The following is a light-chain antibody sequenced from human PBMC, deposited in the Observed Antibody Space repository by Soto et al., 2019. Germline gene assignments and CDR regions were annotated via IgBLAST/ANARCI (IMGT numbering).Light chain of an antibody. Sequence: QSALTQPASVSGSPGQSITISCTGPSSDVGGYNYVSWYQQYPGKAPKLMIYDVSNRPSGVSNRFSGSKSGNTASLTISGLQAEDEADYYCSSYTSSSTRVFGGGTKLTV. CDR3: SSYTSSSTRV. CDR1: SSDVGGYNY. J-gene: IGLJ3*02. V-gene: IGLV2-14*01. CDR2: DVS.